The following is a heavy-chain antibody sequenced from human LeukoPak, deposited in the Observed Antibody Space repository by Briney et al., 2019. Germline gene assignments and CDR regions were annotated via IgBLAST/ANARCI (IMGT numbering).Heavy chain of an antibody. CDR1: GLTFSRSW. D-gene: IGHD6-19*01. Sequence: SGGSLRLSCAASGLTFSRSWMTWVRQAPGKGLEWVANIKQDGSEKYYVDSVKGRFTISRDNAKNSLYLQMNSLRAEDTAVYYCARDLGSGWYYFDYWGQGTLVTVSS. CDR2: IKQDGSEK. CDR3: ARDLGSGWYYFDY. J-gene: IGHJ4*02. V-gene: IGHV3-7*03.